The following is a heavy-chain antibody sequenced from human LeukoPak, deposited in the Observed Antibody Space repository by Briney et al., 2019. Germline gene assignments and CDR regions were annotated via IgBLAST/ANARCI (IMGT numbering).Heavy chain of an antibody. D-gene: IGHD3-22*01. V-gene: IGHV1-18*01. CDR2: ISAYNGNT. Sequence: ASVKVSCKASGYTFKSYGISWVRQAPGQGLEWMGWISAYNGNTNYAQKLQGRVTMTTDTSTSTAYMELRSLRSDDTAVYYCARDNSPWFRHWFDPWGQGTLVTVSS. J-gene: IGHJ5*02. CDR1: GYTFKSYG. CDR3: ARDNSPWFRHWFDP.